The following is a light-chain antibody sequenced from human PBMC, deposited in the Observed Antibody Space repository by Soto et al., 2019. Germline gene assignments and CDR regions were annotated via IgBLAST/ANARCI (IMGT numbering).Light chain of an antibody. CDR1: QSVSGW. CDR2: AAS. Sequence: DIQMTQSPSTLSASVGDTVTVTCRASQSVSGWLAWYQQKPGKAPELLIYAASTLQSGVPSTFSGSGSGTDFTLTISCLQSDDFATYYCQHYNSYSEAFGLGTKVDIK. CDR3: QHYNSYSEA. V-gene: IGKV1-5*01. J-gene: IGKJ1*01.